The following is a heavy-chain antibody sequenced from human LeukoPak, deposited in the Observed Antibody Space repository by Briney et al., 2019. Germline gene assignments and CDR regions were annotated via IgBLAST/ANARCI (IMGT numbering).Heavy chain of an antibody. V-gene: IGHV4-34*01. D-gene: IGHD1-1*01. CDR1: GGSFSGYY. J-gene: IGHJ4*02. Sequence: SDTLSLTCAVYGGSFSGYYWSWIRQPPGKGLEWIGEINHSGSTNYNPSLKSRVTISVDTSKNQFSLKLSSVTAADTAVHYCARKDRNDMDYWGQGTLVTVSS. CDR2: INHSGST. CDR3: ARKDRNDMDY.